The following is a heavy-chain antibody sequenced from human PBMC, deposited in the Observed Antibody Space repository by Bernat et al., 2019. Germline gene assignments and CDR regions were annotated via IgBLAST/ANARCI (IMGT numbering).Heavy chain of an antibody. CDR1: GGSISSGGYY. CDR3: ARSGVGDYYDILTGYPAFDY. D-gene: IGHD3-9*01. V-gene: IGHV4-61*08. CDR2: IYYSGST. J-gene: IGHJ4*02. Sequence: QVQLQESGPGLVKPSQTLSLTCTVSGGSISSGGYYWSWIRQPPGKGLEWIGYIYYSGSTNYNPSLKSRVTISVDTSKNQFSLKLSSVTAADTAVYYCARSGVGDYYDILTGYPAFDYWGQGTLVTVSS.